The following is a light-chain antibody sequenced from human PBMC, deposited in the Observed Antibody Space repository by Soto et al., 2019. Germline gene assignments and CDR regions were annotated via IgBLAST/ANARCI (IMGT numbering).Light chain of an antibody. V-gene: IGLV2-23*01. CDR2: EAS. J-gene: IGLJ2*01. CDR3: CSYAGSSTYV. CDR1: SSNVGSYIL. Sequence: QSALTQPASVSGSPGQSITISCTGTSSNVGSYILVSWYQQHPGKAPKLMIYEASKRPSGVSNRFSGAKSGNTASLTISGLQAEDEADYYCCSYAGSSTYVFGGGTKLTVL.